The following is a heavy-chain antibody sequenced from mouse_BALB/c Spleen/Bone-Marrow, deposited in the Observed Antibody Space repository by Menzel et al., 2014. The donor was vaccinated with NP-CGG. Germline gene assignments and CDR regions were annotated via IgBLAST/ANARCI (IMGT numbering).Heavy chain of an antibody. CDR2: IYPGDGDT. D-gene: IGHD2-3*01. V-gene: IGHV1-80*01. Sequence: VQLQQSGAELVRPGSSVRISCKASGYAISSYWMNWVKQRPGLGLEWIGQIYPGDGDTNYNGKFKGKATLTADKSSSTAYMQISSLTSEDSAVYFCARGGGWYLDYWGQGTTLTVSS. J-gene: IGHJ2*01. CDR1: GYAISSYW. CDR3: ARGGGWYLDY.